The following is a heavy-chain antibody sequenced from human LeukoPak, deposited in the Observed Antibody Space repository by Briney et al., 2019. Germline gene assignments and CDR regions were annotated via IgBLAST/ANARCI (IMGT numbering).Heavy chain of an antibody. D-gene: IGHD2-2*01. Sequence: ASVKVSCKASGYTFTGYYMHWVRQAPGQGLEWMRWINPNSGGTNYAQKFQGRVTMTRDTSISTAYMELSRLRSDGTAVYYCARYIVVVPAAFDILGQGTMVTVSS. V-gene: IGHV1-2*02. CDR2: INPNSGGT. J-gene: IGHJ3*02. CDR3: ARYIVVVPAAFDI. CDR1: GYTFTGYY.